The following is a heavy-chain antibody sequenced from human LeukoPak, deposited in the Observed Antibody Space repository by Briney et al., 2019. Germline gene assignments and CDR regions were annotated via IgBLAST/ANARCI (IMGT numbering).Heavy chain of an antibody. D-gene: IGHD2-15*01. CDR1: GFTFSSYE. V-gene: IGHV3-48*03. J-gene: IGHJ4*02. CDR2: ISSSGSTI. Sequence: GGSLRLSCAASGFTFSSYEMNWVRQAPGKGLEWVSYISSSGSTIYYADSVKGRFTISRDNAKSSLYLQMNSLRAEDTAVYYCARGYSSGLFAGGYFDCWGQGSLVTVSS. CDR3: ARGYSSGLFAGGYFDC.